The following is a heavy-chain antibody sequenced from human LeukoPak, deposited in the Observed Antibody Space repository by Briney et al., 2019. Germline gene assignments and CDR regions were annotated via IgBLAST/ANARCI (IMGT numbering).Heavy chain of an antibody. V-gene: IGHV3-30*02. CDR3: ARVIVGATPYYFDY. CDR1: GFTFSSYG. J-gene: IGHJ4*02. Sequence: PGGSLRLSCAASGFTFSSYGMHWVRQAPGKGLEWVAFMRYDGSNKYYADSVKGRFTISRDNSKNTLYLQMNSLRAEDTAVYYCARVIVGATPYYFDYWGQGTLVTVSS. D-gene: IGHD1-26*01. CDR2: MRYDGSNK.